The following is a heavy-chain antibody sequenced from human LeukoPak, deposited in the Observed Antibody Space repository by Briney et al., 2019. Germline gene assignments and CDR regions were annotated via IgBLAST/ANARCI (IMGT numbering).Heavy chain of an antibody. CDR1: VCTYSSYA. Sequence: SVKVSRKASVCTYSSYAISWVRQAPGQGLEWMGGIIPIFGTANYAQKFQGRVTITADESTSTAYMELSSLRSDDTAVYYCARGAYMTTVTYYYYYMDVWGKGTTVTVSS. D-gene: IGHD4-17*01. V-gene: IGHV1-69*13. J-gene: IGHJ6*03. CDR2: IIPIFGTA. CDR3: ARGAYMTTVTYYYYYMDV.